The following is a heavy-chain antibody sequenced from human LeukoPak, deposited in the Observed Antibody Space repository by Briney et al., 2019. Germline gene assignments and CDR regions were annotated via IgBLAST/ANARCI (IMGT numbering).Heavy chain of an antibody. J-gene: IGHJ4*02. Sequence: GGSLRLSRAASGFTFSSYEMNWVRQAPGKGLEWVSYISSSGSTIYYADSVKGRFTISRDNAKNSLYLQMNSLRAEDTAVYYCASLAAAGTRLVDYWGQGTLVTVSS. CDR1: GFTFSSYE. V-gene: IGHV3-48*03. CDR3: ASLAAAGTRLVDY. CDR2: ISSSGSTI. D-gene: IGHD6-13*01.